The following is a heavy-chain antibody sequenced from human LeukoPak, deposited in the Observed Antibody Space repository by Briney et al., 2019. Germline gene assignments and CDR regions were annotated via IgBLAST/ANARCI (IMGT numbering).Heavy chain of an antibody. CDR2: MNPNSGNT. CDR1: GYTFTSYD. D-gene: IGHD6-6*01. Sequence: ASVKVSCKASGYTFTSYDINWVRQATGQGLEWMGWMNPNSGNTGYAQKFQGRVTITRNTSISTAYMELSSLRSEDTAVYYCARFVGSSFPFDIWGQGTMVTVSS. J-gene: IGHJ3*02. V-gene: IGHV1-8*03. CDR3: ARFVGSSFPFDI.